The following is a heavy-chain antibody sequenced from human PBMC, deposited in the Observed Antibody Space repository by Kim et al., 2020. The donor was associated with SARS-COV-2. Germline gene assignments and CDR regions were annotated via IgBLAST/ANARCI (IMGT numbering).Heavy chain of an antibody. D-gene: IGHD3-10*01. V-gene: IGHV3-30*09. CDR2: ISSDGTNK. Sequence: GGSLRLSCAASGFTFSDFAIHWVRQAPGKGLEWLAIISSDGTNKYYADSVRGRFAISRDNSKNTVYLQMNSLRSEATAVYYCTRENYFGSGSGAYFDYLG. CDR1: GFTFSDFA. J-gene: IGHJ4*01. CDR3: TRENYFGSGSGAYFDY.